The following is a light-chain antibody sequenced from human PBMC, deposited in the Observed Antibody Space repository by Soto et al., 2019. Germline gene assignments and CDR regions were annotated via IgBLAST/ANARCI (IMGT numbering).Light chain of an antibody. J-gene: IGKJ1*01. CDR2: TTS. CDR3: QQTYSSPPWT. CDR1: QSIGSY. V-gene: IGKV1-39*01. Sequence: DIQMTQSPSSLSASVGDRVTITCRASQSIGSYLNWYQQKPGKAPNLLIYTTSTLHSGVPSRFSGGGAGTDFALTTSSLQPEDFATYDCQQTYSSPPWTFGQGTKVEF.